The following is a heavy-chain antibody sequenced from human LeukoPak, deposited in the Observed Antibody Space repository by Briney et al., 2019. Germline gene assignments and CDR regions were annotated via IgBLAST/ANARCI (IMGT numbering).Heavy chain of an antibody. Sequence: GGSLRLSCAASGYTFSDYYMIWIRQAPGKGLEWVSYISGSSSFTKYADSVKGRFTISRDNAKNSLYLQMSSLRAEDTAVYYCARLFGSGSYYGYWGQGTLVTVSS. CDR1: GYTFSDYY. V-gene: IGHV3-11*03. D-gene: IGHD3-10*01. J-gene: IGHJ4*02. CDR2: ISGSSSFT. CDR3: ARLFGSGSYYGY.